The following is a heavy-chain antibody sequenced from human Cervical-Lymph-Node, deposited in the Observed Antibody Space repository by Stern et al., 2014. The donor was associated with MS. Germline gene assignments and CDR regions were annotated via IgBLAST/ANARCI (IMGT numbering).Heavy chain of an antibody. CDR3: ARDFVDTAMITRSDYLDS. CDR1: GYTLTNYP. Sequence: QVQLVQSGSELKEPWASVKVSCTASGYTLTNYPMNWVRQAPGQGLEWMGWINTNTGNSTYAQGFTGRFVFSLDTSVSTAYLHISSLKAEDTAVYYCARDFVDTAMITRSDYLDSWGQGTLVTVSS. J-gene: IGHJ4*02. D-gene: IGHD5-18*01. CDR2: INTNTGNS. V-gene: IGHV7-4-1*02.